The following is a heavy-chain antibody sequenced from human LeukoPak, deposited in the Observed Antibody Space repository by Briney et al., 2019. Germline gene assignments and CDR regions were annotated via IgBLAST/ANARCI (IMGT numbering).Heavy chain of an antibody. J-gene: IGHJ4*02. D-gene: IGHD3-10*01. V-gene: IGHV3-11*06. CDR1: GFIFSDHP. CDR2: ISTSSSHI. CDR3: ARQVSGYGSGSFYFDY. Sequence: GGSLRLSCAASGFIFSDHPMGWIRQAPGKGLEWVSFISTSSSHIYYGDSVKGRFTISRDNARNSVSLQMNSLRAEDTAVYYCARQVSGYGSGSFYFDYWGQGMLVTVSS.